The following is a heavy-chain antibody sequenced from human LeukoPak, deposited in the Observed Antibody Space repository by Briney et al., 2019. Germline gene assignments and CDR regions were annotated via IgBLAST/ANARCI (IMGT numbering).Heavy chain of an antibody. J-gene: IGHJ5*02. CDR2: IYYSGST. D-gene: IGHD3-3*01. CDR3: ARDTLDFWSGYYVKDPVRWFDP. CDR1: GGSISSYY. V-gene: IGHV4-59*12. Sequence: SETLSLTCTVSGGSISSYYWSWIRQPPGKGLEWIGYIYYSGSTNYNPSLKSRVTISVDTSKNQFSLELSSVTAADTAVYYCARDTLDFWSGYYVKDPVRWFDPWGQGTLVTVSS.